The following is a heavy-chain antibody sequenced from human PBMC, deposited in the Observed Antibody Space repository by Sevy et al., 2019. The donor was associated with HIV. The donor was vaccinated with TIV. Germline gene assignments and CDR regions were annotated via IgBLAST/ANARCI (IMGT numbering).Heavy chain of an antibody. Sequence: GGSLRLSCAASGFTFSSYGMHWVRQAPGKGLEWVAVISYDGSNKYYADSVKGRFTISRDNSKNTLYLQMNSLRAEDTAVYYCAKDGAGYYDYYYYGMDVWGQGTTVTVSS. D-gene: IGHD3-22*01. J-gene: IGHJ6*02. CDR2: ISYDGSNK. CDR3: AKDGAGYYDYYYYGMDV. V-gene: IGHV3-30*18. CDR1: GFTFSSYG.